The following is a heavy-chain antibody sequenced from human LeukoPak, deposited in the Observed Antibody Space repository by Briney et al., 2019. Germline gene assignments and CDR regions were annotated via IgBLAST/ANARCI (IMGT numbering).Heavy chain of an antibody. CDR2: INPNSGGT. D-gene: IGHD3-16*01. Sequence: ASVKVSCKASGYTFTGYYMHWVRQAPGQGLEWMGRINPNSGGTNYAQKFQGRVTMTRDTSISTAYMELSRLRSDDTAVYYCARLPKGTYVSFDRWGQGTLVTVSS. CDR1: GYTFTGYY. J-gene: IGHJ4*02. V-gene: IGHV1-2*06. CDR3: ARLPKGTYVSFDR.